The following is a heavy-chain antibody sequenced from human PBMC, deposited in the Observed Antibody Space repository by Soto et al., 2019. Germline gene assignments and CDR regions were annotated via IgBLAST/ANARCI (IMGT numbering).Heavy chain of an antibody. J-gene: IGHJ5*02. Sequence: QLQLQESGPGLVKPSETLSLTCTVSGGSISSSSYYWGWIRQPPGKGLEWIGSIYYSGSTYYNPSLKSRVTISVDTSKNQFSLKLSSVTAADTAVYYCAGFGERQDIRLLNWFDPWGQGTLVTVSS. CDR1: GGSISSSSYY. D-gene: IGHD3-16*01. CDR3: AGFGERQDIRLLNWFDP. CDR2: IYYSGST. V-gene: IGHV4-39*01.